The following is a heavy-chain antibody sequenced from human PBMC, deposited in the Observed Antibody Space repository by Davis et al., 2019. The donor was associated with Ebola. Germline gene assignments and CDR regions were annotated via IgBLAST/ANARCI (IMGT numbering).Heavy chain of an antibody. CDR2: IIPIFGTA. CDR3: ARDAVVPAAEFDP. V-gene: IGHV1-69*13. Sequence: SVKVSCKASGYTFTGYYMHWVRQAPGQGLEWMGGIIPIFGTANYAQKFQGRVTITADESTSTAYMELSSLRSEDTAVYYCARDAVVPAAEFDPWGQGTLVTVSS. D-gene: IGHD2-2*01. CDR1: GYTFTGYY. J-gene: IGHJ5*02.